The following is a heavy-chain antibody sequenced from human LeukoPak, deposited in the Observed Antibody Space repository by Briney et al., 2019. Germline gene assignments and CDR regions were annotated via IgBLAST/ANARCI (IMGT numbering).Heavy chain of an antibody. J-gene: IGHJ6*02. CDR2: ISYDGSNK. CDR1: GFTFSSYA. Sequence: PGGSLRLSCAASGFTFSSYAMHWVRQAPGKGLERVAVISYDGSNKYYADSVKGRFTISRDNSKNTLYLQMNSLRAEDTAVYYCARASVGLDHYYYYGMDVWGQGTTVTVSS. D-gene: IGHD4-23*01. V-gene: IGHV3-30-3*01. CDR3: ARASVGLDHYYYYGMDV.